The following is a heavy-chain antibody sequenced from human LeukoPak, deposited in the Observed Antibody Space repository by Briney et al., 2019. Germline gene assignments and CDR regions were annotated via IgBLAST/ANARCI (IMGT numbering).Heavy chain of an antibody. D-gene: IGHD6-6*01. V-gene: IGHV4-39*01. J-gene: IGHJ5*02. CDR3: ARRGLIAARFSWFDP. CDR2: IYYSGST. CDR1: GGSISSSSYY. Sequence: PSETLSLTCTVSGGSISSSSYYWGWIRQPPGKGLEWIGSIYYSGSTYYNPSLKSRVTTSVDTSKNQFSLKLSSVTAADTAVYYCARRGLIAARFSWFDPWGQGTLVTVSS.